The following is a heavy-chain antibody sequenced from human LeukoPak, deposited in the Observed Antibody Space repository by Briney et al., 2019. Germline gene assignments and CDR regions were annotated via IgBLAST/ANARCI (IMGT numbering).Heavy chain of an antibody. Sequence: GGSLRLSCAASGFTFSSYSMNWVRQAPGKGLEWVSSISSSSSYIYYADSVKGRFTISRDNAKNSLYLQMNSPRAEDTALYYCARGYIVVVPAAIYFDYWGQGTLVTVSS. CDR2: ISSSSSYI. CDR1: GFTFSSYS. D-gene: IGHD2-2*01. CDR3: ARGYIVVVPAAIYFDY. V-gene: IGHV3-21*04. J-gene: IGHJ4*02.